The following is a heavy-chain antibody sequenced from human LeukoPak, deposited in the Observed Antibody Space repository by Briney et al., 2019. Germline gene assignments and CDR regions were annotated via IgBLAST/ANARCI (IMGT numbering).Heavy chain of an antibody. CDR2: ISASGGFT. CDR3: ARDWKTNSFDY. V-gene: IGHV3-23*01. Sequence: PGGSLRLSCAASGFIFSNYAMSWVRQAPGKGLEWVSGISASGGFTYYADSVKGRFTISRDNSKNTLYLQMDSLRAEDTAIYYCARDWKTNSFDYWGQGTLVTVSS. CDR1: GFIFSNYA. D-gene: IGHD1-1*01. J-gene: IGHJ4*02.